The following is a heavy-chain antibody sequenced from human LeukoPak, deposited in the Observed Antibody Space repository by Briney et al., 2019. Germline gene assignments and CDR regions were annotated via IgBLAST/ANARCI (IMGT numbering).Heavy chain of an antibody. Sequence: SGGSLRLSCTASGFTLTNNWMHWVRQVPGKGLEWVSRVNTYGTNTNYADSVRGRFTISRDNAKNTLYLQVDSLRAEDSAIYYCAREFPPEDAFDLWGQGTRVTVSS. CDR2: VNTYGTNT. CDR1: GFTLTNNW. D-gene: IGHD1-14*01. J-gene: IGHJ3*01. CDR3: AREFPPEDAFDL. V-gene: IGHV3-74*01.